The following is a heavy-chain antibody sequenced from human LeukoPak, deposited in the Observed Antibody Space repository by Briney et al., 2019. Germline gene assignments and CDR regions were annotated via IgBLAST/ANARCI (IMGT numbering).Heavy chain of an antibody. Sequence: GASVKVSCKASGYTFTSYYMHWVRQAPGQGLEWMGIINPSGGSTSYAQKFQGRVTMTGDTSTSTVYMELSSLRSEDTAVYYCARAPPRYDQLLFNQFDPWGQGTLVTVSS. D-gene: IGHD2-2*01. V-gene: IGHV1-46*01. J-gene: IGHJ5*02. CDR3: ARAPPRYDQLLFNQFDP. CDR1: GYTFTSYY. CDR2: INPSGGST.